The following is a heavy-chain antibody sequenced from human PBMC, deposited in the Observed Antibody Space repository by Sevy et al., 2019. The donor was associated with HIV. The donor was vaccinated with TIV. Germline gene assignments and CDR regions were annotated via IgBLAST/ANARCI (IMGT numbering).Heavy chain of an antibody. V-gene: IGHV3-30-3*01. CDR2: ISYDGSNK. Sequence: GGCLRLSCAASGFTFSSHAMHWVRQAPGKGLEWAAVISYDGSNKYYAESVKGRFTISRDNSKSTLYLQMSSLRPEDTAVYYCARGGYYYGSGIYNWFDPWGQGTLVTVSS. CDR3: ARGGYYYGSGIYNWFDP. J-gene: IGHJ5*02. D-gene: IGHD3-10*01. CDR1: GFTFSSHA.